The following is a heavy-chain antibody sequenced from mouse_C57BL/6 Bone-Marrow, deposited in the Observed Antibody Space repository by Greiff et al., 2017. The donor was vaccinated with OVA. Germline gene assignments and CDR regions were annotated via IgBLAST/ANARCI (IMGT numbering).Heavy chain of an antibody. CDR1: GYTFTSYW. D-gene: IGHD2-14*01. CDR3: ARGGYRDY. CDR2: IYPSDSET. Sequence: QVQLQQPGAELVRPGSSVKLSCKASGYTFTSYWMDWVKQRPGQGLEWIGNIYPSDSETHYNQKFKDKATLTVDKSSSTAYMQLGSLTSEDSAVYYWARGGYRDYWGQGTTLTVSS. J-gene: IGHJ2*01. V-gene: IGHV1-61*01.